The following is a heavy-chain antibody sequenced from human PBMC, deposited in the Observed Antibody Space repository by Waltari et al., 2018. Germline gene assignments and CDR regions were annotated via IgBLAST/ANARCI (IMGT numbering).Heavy chain of an antibody. CDR2: ISYEGNKK. CDR3: ARPTQYYDFWGGASY. J-gene: IGHJ4*02. CDR1: GFTFNTYA. V-gene: IGHV3-30*01. Sequence: QVQLVESGGGVVQPGRSLRLSCAASGFTFNTYAIHWVRPAPGKVLGVVAIISYEGNKKYYAESVKGRFTIFRDNSKNILYLQMNSLRGEDTGVYYCARPTQYYDFWGGASYWGQGTLVTVSS. D-gene: IGHD3-3*01.